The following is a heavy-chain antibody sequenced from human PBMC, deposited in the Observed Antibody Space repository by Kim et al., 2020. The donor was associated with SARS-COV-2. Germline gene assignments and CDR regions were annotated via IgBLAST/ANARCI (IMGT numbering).Heavy chain of an antibody. CDR3: VGDRDAS. V-gene: IGHV3-23*01. CDR2: ST. J-gene: IGHJ5*02. Sequence: STYYADSVKPRFTISRDNSKSTLYLQMNSLRVEDTAMYYCVGDRDASWGQATLVTVSS.